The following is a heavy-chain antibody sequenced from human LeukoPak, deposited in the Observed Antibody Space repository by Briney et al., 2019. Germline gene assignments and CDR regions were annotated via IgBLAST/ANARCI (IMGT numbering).Heavy chain of an antibody. CDR3: ARAGLWFGELSPREPDYYYYYMDV. CDR2: IITIFGTA. V-gene: IGHV1-69*13. CDR1: GGTFSSYA. J-gene: IGHJ6*03. Sequence: GASVKVSCKTSGGTFSSYAISWVRQAPGQGLEWMGGIITIFGTAKYAQKFQGRVTITADESTATAYMELSSLRSEDTAVYYCARAGLWFGELSPREPDYYYYYMDVWGKGTTVTVSS. D-gene: IGHD3-10*01.